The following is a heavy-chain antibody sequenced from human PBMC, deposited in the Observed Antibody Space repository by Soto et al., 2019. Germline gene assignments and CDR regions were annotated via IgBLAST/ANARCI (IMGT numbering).Heavy chain of an antibody. CDR3: AKDARDTGGNSGIDY. CDR1: EFTFNSYS. D-gene: IGHD2-21*02. Sequence: LRLSCVASEFTFNSYSMSWVRQAPGMGLEWVSSIIGSGAITYYADSVKGRFTISRDNSKSTLYLQMNSLRVEDTALYYCAKDARDTGGNSGIDYWGQGTLVTVSS. V-gene: IGHV3-23*01. CDR2: IIGSGAIT. J-gene: IGHJ4*02.